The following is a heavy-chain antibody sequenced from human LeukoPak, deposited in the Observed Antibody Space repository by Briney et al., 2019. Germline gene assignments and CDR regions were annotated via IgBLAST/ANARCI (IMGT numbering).Heavy chain of an antibody. CDR1: GFTVSSND. CDR3: ARGPAGYN. CDR2: IYSGGST. Sequence: GGSLRLSCAASGFTVSSNDMSWVRQAPGKGLEWVSVIYSGGSTDYADSVKGRFTISRDNLKNTLYLQMNSLRAEDTAVYYCARGPAGYNWGQGTLVTFSS. V-gene: IGHV3-53*01. D-gene: IGHD1-1*01. J-gene: IGHJ4*02.